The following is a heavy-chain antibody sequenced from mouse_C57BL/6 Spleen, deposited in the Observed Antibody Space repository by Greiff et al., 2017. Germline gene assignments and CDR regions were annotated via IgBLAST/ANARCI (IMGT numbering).Heavy chain of an antibody. CDR2: MYPRSGNT. Sequence: VQLQQSGAELARPGASVKLSCKASGYTFTSYGISWVKQRTGQGLEWIGEMYPRSGNTYYNDKFKGKATLTADKSSSTAYMELCSLTSEDSAVYFGARSTDDSNGWYFDVWGTGTTVTVSS. CDR1: GYTFTSYG. V-gene: IGHV1-81*01. CDR3: ARSTDDSNGWYFDV. D-gene: IGHD2-5*01. J-gene: IGHJ1*03.